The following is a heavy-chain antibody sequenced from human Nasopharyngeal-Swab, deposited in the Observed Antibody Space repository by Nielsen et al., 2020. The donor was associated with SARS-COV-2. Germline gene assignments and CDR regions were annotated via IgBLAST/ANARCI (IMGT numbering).Heavy chain of an antibody. J-gene: IGHJ6*03. CDR1: GGSISDST. D-gene: IGHD1-14*01. CDR2: IQPGRGP. CDR3: ARGLSSVVPSPVLGLGPWYTFYYMDV. Sequence: SETLSLTCAVFGGSISDSTWNWIRQPPGKGLEWIGAIQPGRGPPFSPSPKSRVSITVDPSKNQFSLRLTSVTAADTAVYHCARGLSSVVPSPVLGLGPWYTFYYMDVWDKGTTVTVSS. V-gene: IGHV4-34*01.